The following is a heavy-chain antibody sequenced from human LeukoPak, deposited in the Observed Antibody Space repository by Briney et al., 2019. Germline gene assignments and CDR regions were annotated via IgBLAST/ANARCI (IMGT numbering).Heavy chain of an antibody. V-gene: IGHV4-4*07. D-gene: IGHD4-17*01. J-gene: IGHJ4*02. CDR2: IYFSGST. CDR1: GGSISGYY. Sequence: SETLSLTCTVSGGSISGYYGSWIRQPAGKGLEWIGRIYFSGSTNYSPSLKSRATMSVDTSKNQFSLKLTSVTAADTAVYYRARHYYGDYFFDYWGQGALVTVSS. CDR3: ARHYYGDYFFDY.